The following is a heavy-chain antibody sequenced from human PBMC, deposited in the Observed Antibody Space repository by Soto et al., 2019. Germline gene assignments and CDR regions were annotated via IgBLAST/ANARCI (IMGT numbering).Heavy chain of an antibody. Sequence: QVQLVESGGGVVQPGASLRLSCEASGFAFSSYAMHWVRQAPGKGLEWVGVISYDGNYIYYADSVKGRFTISRDNSKNTLYVQVNSLRPEDTAVYYCATGILSATIGPYAMDVWGQGTKVTVSS. V-gene: IGHV3-30*03. D-gene: IGHD3-16*01. CDR1: GFAFSSYA. CDR3: ATGILSATIGPYAMDV. CDR2: ISYDGNYI. J-gene: IGHJ6*02.